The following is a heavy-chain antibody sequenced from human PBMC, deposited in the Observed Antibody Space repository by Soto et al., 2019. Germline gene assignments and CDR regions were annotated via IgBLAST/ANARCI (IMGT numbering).Heavy chain of an antibody. Sequence: QLQLQESGPGLVKPSETLSLTCTVSGGSISSSSYYWGWIRQPPGKGLEWIGSIYYSGSTYYNPSLKSRVTISVDTSKNQFSLKLSSVTAADTAVYYCASPFYGSGSSPIDYWGQGTLVTVSS. CDR2: IYYSGST. CDR3: ASPFYGSGSSPIDY. J-gene: IGHJ4*02. V-gene: IGHV4-39*01. CDR1: GGSISSSSYY. D-gene: IGHD3-10*01.